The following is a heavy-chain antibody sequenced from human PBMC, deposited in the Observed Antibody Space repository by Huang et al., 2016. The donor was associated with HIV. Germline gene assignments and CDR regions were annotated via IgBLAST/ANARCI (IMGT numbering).Heavy chain of an antibody. V-gene: IGHV4-39*01. D-gene: IGHD3-10*01. CDR1: GGSIRSDNYY. CDR3: ARLPGSITMIRGVITDPY. Sequence: QLQLQESGPGLVKPSETLSLTCTVSGGSIRSDNYYWGWIRQPPGQGREWIGSIYYSGVTYYNPSLKSRVTITVDTSKNQFSLKMRAVTAADTAVYYCARLPGSITMIRGVITDPYWGQGTLVTVSS. J-gene: IGHJ4*02. CDR2: IYYSGVT.